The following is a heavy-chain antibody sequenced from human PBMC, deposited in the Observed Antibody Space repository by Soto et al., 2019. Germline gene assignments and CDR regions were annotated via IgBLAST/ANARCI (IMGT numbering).Heavy chain of an antibody. Sequence: QVQLVESGGGVVQPGGSLRLSCAASGFTLSSHGMQSVRQAPGKGLEWVAVVSYDGGTKYYADSVKGRFTISRDNSKNTLYLQMNSLIAEETAVYYCVKEVGVAGSSYEGFFYYWGQGNLVTVSS. J-gene: IGHJ4*02. CDR2: VSYDGGTK. V-gene: IGHV3-30*18. CDR1: GFTLSSHG. D-gene: IGHD5-18*01. CDR3: VKEVGVAGSSYEGFFYY.